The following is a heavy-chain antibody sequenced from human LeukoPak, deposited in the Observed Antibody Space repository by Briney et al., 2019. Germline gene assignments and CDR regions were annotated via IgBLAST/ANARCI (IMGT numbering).Heavy chain of an antibody. D-gene: IGHD5-12*01. Sequence: ASVKVSCKASGYTFTCYYMHWVRQAPGQGREWMGWINPNSGGTNYAQKVQGRVTMTRATSISTAYMELSRLRSDDTAVYYCARLFLGYESYYYYYYMDVWGKGTTVTVSS. J-gene: IGHJ6*03. CDR3: ARLFLGYESYYYYYYMDV. CDR2: INPNSGGT. CDR1: GYTFTCYY. V-gene: IGHV1-2*02.